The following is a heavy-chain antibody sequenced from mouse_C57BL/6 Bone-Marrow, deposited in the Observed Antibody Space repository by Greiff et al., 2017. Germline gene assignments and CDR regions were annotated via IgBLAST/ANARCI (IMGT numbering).Heavy chain of an antibody. V-gene: IGHV1-20*01. J-gene: IGHJ3*01. Sequence: VQLQQSGPELVKPGDSVKISCKASGYSFTGYFMNWVMQSHGKSLEWIGRINPYNGDTFYNQKFKGKATLTVDKSSSTAYMELRSLTSEDSAVYYCARSAGTTVPFGYWGRGTLVTVSA. CDR1: GYSFTGYF. D-gene: IGHD1-1*01. CDR2: INPYNGDT. CDR3: ARSAGTTVPFGY.